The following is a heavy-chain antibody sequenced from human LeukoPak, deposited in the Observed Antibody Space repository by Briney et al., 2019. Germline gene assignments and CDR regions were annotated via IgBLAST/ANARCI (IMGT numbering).Heavy chain of an antibody. Sequence: PGGSLRLSCAASGFTFSNAWMSWVRQAPGKGLEWVGRIKSKTDGGTTDYAAPVKGRFTISRDDSKSIAYLQMNSLKTEDTAVYYCTRGQYSSTYQAGYWGQGTLVTVSS. D-gene: IGHD6-13*01. J-gene: IGHJ4*02. CDR1: GFTFSNAW. CDR2: IKSKTDGGTT. CDR3: TRGQYSSTYQAGY. V-gene: IGHV3-15*01.